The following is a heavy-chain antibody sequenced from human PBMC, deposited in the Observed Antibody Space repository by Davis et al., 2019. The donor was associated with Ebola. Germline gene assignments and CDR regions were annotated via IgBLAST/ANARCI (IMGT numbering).Heavy chain of an antibody. Sequence: AASVKVSCKTSGFTFTNSAVQWVRQARGQRLEWIGGIVVGSGNTNYAQKLRERVTLTRDISTSTAYLELSSLRCEDTAVYYCSASAGTVGKFDFWGQGTLITVSS. CDR1: GFTFTNSA. J-gene: IGHJ4*02. CDR3: SASAGTVGKFDF. V-gene: IGHV1-58*01. CDR2: IVVGSGNT. D-gene: IGHD1-14*01.